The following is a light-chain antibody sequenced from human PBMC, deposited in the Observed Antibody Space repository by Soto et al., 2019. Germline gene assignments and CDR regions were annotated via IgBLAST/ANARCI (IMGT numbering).Light chain of an antibody. J-gene: IGKJ4*01. CDR1: QSVSSY. CDR3: QHRGNWPLT. V-gene: IGKV3-11*01. CDR2: DAS. Sequence: DIVLTQSPATLSLPPGDRATLSCTASQSVSSYLAWYQQKPGQAPRLLIYDASNRATGIPARFSGSGSGTDFSLTISSLEPEDFAVYYCQHRGNWPLTFGGGTKVDIK.